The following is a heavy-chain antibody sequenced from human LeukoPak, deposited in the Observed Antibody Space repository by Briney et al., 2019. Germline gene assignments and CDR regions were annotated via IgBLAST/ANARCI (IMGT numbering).Heavy chain of an antibody. Sequence: GGSLRLSCAASGFTFSSYSMNWVRQAPGKGLEWVSYIRSSSSTIYYAYSVKGRFTISRDHATNSLYLQMNSLRAEDTAVYYCASLSLRWSDYWGQGTLVTVSS. CDR1: GFTFSSYS. V-gene: IGHV3-48*04. CDR2: IRSSSSTI. J-gene: IGHJ4*02. CDR3: ASLSLRWSDY. D-gene: IGHD4-23*01.